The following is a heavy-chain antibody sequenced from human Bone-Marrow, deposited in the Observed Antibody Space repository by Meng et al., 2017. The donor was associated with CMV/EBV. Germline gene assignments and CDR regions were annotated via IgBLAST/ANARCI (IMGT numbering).Heavy chain of an antibody. CDR3: TRSTIFGVVILRYVDY. CDR1: GFTFGDYA. D-gene: IGHD3-3*01. V-gene: IGHV3-49*04. CDR2: IRSKAYGGTT. Sequence: GESLKISCTASGFTFGDYAMSWVRQAPGKGLEWVGFIRSKAYGGTTEYAASVKGRFTISRDDSKSIAYLQMNSLKTEDTAVYYCTRSTIFGVVILRYVDYWGQGTLVTVSS. J-gene: IGHJ4*02.